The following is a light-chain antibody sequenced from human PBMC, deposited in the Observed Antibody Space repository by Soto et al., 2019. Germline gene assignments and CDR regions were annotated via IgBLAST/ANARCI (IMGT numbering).Light chain of an antibody. V-gene: IGKV1-39*01. J-gene: IGKJ2*01. CDR1: QTIGNY. CDR3: QQSFNTLPYS. CDR2: AAS. Sequence: DIQMTQSPSSLSASVGDRVTIACRASQTIGNYLNWYRQKVGKAPEFLIDAASSLQGGVPARFSGSGSGTNFTLTISSLQPADFATYDCQQSFNTLPYSFGQGTKLEIK.